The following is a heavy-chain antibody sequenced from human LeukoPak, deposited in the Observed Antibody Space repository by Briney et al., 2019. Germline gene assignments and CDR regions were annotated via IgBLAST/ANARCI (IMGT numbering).Heavy chain of an antibody. CDR1: GGSISSGGYY. Sequence: SETLSLTCTVSGGSISSGGYYWSWIRQHPGKSLEWIGYIYYSGSTYYNPSLKSRVTISVDTSKNQFSLKLSSVTAADTAVYYCARAPGYCSGGSCYTPPAEYFQHWGQGTLVTVSS. CDR2: IYYSGST. J-gene: IGHJ1*01. V-gene: IGHV4-31*03. CDR3: ARAPGYCSGGSCYTPPAEYFQH. D-gene: IGHD2-15*01.